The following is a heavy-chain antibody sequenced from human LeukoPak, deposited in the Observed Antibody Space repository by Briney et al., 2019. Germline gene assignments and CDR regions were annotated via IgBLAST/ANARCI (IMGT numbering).Heavy chain of an antibody. Sequence: ASVKVSCKASGYTFTSYGISWVRQATGQGLEWMGWMNPDSGNTGYAQKFQGRVSMIRNTSTSTAYLELSRLRSEDTAVYYCTRGSGGPIWGQGTPVTVSS. J-gene: IGHJ4*02. CDR1: GYTFTSYG. CDR3: TRGSGGPI. D-gene: IGHD1-26*01. V-gene: IGHV1-8*02. CDR2: MNPDSGNT.